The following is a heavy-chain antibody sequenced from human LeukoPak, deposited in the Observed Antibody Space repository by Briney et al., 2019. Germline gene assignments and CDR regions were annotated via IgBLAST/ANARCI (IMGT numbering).Heavy chain of an antibody. D-gene: IGHD1-26*01. CDR3: ARDAHSPSPKPDY. CDR1: GFTFSSYW. V-gene: IGHV3-74*01. J-gene: IGHJ4*02. Sequence: PGGSLRLSCAASGFTFSSYWMHWVRQVPGKGLVWVSRINADGSSTSYADSVKGRFTISRDNAKNTLYLQMNSLRAEDTAVYYCARDAHSPSPKPDYWGQGTLVTVSS. CDR2: INADGSST.